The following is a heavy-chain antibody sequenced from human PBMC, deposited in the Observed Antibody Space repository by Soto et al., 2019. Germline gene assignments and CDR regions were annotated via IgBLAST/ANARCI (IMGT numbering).Heavy chain of an antibody. CDR2: IYHSGST. CDR3: ARRKDYDILIGGSYRYYGMDV. Sequence: SETLSLTCAVSGGSISSSNWWNWVRQSPGTGLEWIGEIYHSGSTNYNPSLKSRVTISVDKSENQFSLRLTSVTAADTAVYFCARRKDYDILIGGSYRYYGMDVWGQGTTVTVSS. V-gene: IGHV4-4*02. J-gene: IGHJ6*02. D-gene: IGHD3-9*01. CDR1: GGSISSSNW.